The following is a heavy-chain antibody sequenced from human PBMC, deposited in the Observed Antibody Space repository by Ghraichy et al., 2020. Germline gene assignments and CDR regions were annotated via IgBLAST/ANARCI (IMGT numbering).Heavy chain of an antibody. CDR3: ARGSRVVRFFYYDGMDV. CDR2: ITSSNRTI. V-gene: IGHV3-48*02. CDR1: GFTLSGYS. Sequence: GGSLRLSCVGSGFTLSGYSMNWVRQSPGKGLEWVSYITSSNRTISYADSVKGRFTISRDNAQNSLYLQMNSLRDEDTAVYYCARGSRVVRFFYYDGMDVWGQGTTVTVSS. J-gene: IGHJ6*02. D-gene: IGHD4-23*01.